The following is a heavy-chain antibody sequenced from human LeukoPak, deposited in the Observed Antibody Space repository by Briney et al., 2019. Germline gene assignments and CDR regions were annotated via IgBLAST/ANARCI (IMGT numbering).Heavy chain of an antibody. CDR1: GYIFTSYW. Sequence: GASLQISCKGSGYIFTSYWIGWVRQMPGKGLEWMGIIYPGDSDTRYSPSFQGQVTISADKSISTAYLQWSSLKASDTAMYYCARSPDCSGGSCYSYWFDPWGQGTLVTVSS. V-gene: IGHV5-51*01. CDR2: IYPGDSDT. D-gene: IGHD2-15*01. CDR3: ARSPDCSGGSCYSYWFDP. J-gene: IGHJ5*02.